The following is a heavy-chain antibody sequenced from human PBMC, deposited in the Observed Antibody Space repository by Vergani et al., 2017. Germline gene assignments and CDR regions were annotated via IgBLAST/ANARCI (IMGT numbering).Heavy chain of an antibody. Sequence: EVQLLESGGGLVQPGGSLRLSCAASGFPFSSYAMSWVRQAPGKGLEWVSAISGSGGSTYYADSVKGRFTISRDNSKNTLYLQMNSLRAEDTAVYYCAKDSGEQLFAPEYFQHWGQGTLVTVSS. V-gene: IGHV3-23*01. J-gene: IGHJ1*01. D-gene: IGHD6-6*01. CDR3: AKDSGEQLFAPEYFQH. CDR2: ISGSGGST. CDR1: GFPFSSYA.